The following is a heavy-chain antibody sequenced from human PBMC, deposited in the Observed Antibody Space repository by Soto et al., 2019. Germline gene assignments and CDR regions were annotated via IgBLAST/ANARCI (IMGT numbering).Heavy chain of an antibody. J-gene: IGHJ4*02. Sequence: GSLRLSCAASGFSVTDHYMTWVRQAPGKGLEWVSVLYTGGSAYYGDSVKGRFTISRDSSTNTLYLQMNSLKVGDTAFYFCARSFNDWTTYFDYWSEGTLVTVSS. CDR3: ARSFNDWTTYFDY. V-gene: IGHV3-53*01. CDR2: LYTGGSA. CDR1: GFSVTDHY. D-gene: IGHD3-9*01.